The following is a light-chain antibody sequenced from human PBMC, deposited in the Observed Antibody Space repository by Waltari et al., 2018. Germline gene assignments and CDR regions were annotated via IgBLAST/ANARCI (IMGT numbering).Light chain of an antibody. CDR2: GAS. CDR3: QQYDASPVT. CDR1: HSLSGSH. J-gene: IGKJ1*01. V-gene: IGKV3-20*01. Sequence: EIVLTQSPGTLSLSPGERATLSCRASHSLSGSHLAWYQQKPGQTPRLLIYGASSRATGIPDRFSGCGSGTDFTLTITSLGPEDFAVYSCQQYDASPVTFGQGTRVEIK.